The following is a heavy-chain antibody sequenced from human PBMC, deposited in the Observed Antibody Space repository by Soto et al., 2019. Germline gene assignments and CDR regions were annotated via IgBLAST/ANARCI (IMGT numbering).Heavy chain of an antibody. Sequence: ASVKVSCKTSGYSFTNNDVSWVRQATGQGLEWMGWMNPGSGDTAYAQKFQGRVTMTRDISIATAYMELSSLRSDDTAIYFCARMATFGSLNWFDPWGQGTQVTVSS. J-gene: IGHJ5*02. V-gene: IGHV1-8*01. CDR2: MNPGSGDT. CDR1: GYSFTNND. CDR3: ARMATFGSLNWFDP. D-gene: IGHD3-16*01.